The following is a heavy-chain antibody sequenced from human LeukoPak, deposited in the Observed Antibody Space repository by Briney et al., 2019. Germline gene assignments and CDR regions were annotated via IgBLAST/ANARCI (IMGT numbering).Heavy chain of an antibody. CDR2: IGTSGSDT. Sequence: PGGSLRLSCSASGLTFSTYAMTWVRQAPGRGLEWVSTIGTSGSDTYYADSVKGRFIISRDNSKNTLYLQMNSLRAEDTAVYYCAKVTYYYDSSGYAFDYWGQGTLVTVSS. CDR3: AKVTYYYDSSGYAFDY. J-gene: IGHJ4*02. D-gene: IGHD3-22*01. CDR1: GLTFSTYA. V-gene: IGHV3-23*01.